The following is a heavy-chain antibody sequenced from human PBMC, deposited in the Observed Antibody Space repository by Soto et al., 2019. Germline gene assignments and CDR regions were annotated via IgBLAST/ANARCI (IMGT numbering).Heavy chain of an antibody. CDR1: GGSVSSGSYY. V-gene: IGHV4-61*01. CDR2: IYYSWST. J-gene: IGHJ6*01. CDR3: ARGEDAFFYYGLEV. Sequence: PSETLSLTCTVSGGSVSSGSYYLSWIRQPPGKGLEWIGYIYYSWSTNYNPSLKSRVTISVDTSKNQFSLKLSSVTAADTAVYYCARGEDAFFYYGLEVWWQGITVTVSS.